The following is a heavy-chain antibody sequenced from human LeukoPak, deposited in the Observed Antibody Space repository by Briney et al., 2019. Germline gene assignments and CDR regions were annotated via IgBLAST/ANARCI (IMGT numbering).Heavy chain of an antibody. Sequence: GGSLRLSCAASGFSFSTYGMHWVRHVPGKELEWVAFIRYDGSNKFYADSVKGRFTISRDTSNNTLYLQMNSLTAEDTAVYYCAKDPPITGTGFDYWGRGTLVTVSP. CDR2: IRYDGSNK. CDR1: GFSFSTYG. J-gene: IGHJ4*02. D-gene: IGHD1-20*01. CDR3: AKDPPITGTGFDY. V-gene: IGHV3-30*02.